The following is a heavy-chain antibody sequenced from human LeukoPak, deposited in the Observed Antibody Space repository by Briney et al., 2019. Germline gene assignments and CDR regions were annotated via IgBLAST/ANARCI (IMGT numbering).Heavy chain of an antibody. CDR2: INHSGST. V-gene: IGHV4-34*01. J-gene: IGHJ4*02. CDR1: GGSFSGYY. CDR3: ARGRYYDSSAYVY. D-gene: IGHD3-22*01. Sequence: SETLSLTCTVYGGSFSGYYWSWIRQPPVKVLEWIGEINHSGSTNYNPSLKSRVTISVDTSKNQFSLKLSSVTAADTAVYYCARGRYYDSSAYVYWGQGTLVTVSS.